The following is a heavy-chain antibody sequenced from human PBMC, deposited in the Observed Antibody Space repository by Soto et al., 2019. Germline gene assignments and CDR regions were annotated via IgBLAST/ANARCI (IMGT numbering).Heavy chain of an antibody. Sequence: GESLKISCKGSGYSFTSYWIGWVRQMPGKGLEWMGIIYPGDSDTRYSPSFQGQVTISADKSISTAYLQWSSLKASDTAMYYCARQGAPRGVIRDNWLDPWGQGTMVTVSS. CDR1: GYSFTSYW. V-gene: IGHV5-51*01. CDR2: IYPGDSDT. D-gene: IGHD3-10*01. J-gene: IGHJ5*02. CDR3: ARQGAPRGVIRDNWLDP.